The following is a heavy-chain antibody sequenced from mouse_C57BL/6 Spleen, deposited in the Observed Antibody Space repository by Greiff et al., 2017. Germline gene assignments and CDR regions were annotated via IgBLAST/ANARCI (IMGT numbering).Heavy chain of an antibody. Sequence: QVQLQQSGAELVKPGASVKMSCKASGYTFTSYWITWVKQRPGQGLEWIGDIYPGSGSTNYNEKFKSKATLTVDTSSSTAYMQLRSLTAEDSAVYYCARDSHYYGSRGYAMDYWGQGTSVTVSS. V-gene: IGHV1-55*01. D-gene: IGHD1-1*01. CDR3: ARDSHYYGSRGYAMDY. CDR1: GYTFTSYW. CDR2: IYPGSGST. J-gene: IGHJ4*01.